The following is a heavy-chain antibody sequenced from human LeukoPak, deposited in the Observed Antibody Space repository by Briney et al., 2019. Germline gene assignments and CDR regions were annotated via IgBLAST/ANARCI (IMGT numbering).Heavy chain of an antibody. Sequence: GGSLRLSCAASGFTFSSYGMHWVRQAPGKGLEWVAFIRYDGSNKYYADSVKGRFTISRDNSKNTLYLQMNSLRAEDTAVYYCAKEAYSSSWYWGGNWFDPWGQGTLVTVSS. V-gene: IGHV3-30*02. D-gene: IGHD6-13*01. CDR3: AKEAYSSSWYWGGNWFDP. J-gene: IGHJ5*02. CDR1: GFTFSSYG. CDR2: IRYDGSNK.